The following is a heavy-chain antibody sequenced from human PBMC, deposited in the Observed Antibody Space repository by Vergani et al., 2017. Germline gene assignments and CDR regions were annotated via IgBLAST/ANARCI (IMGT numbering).Heavy chain of an antibody. V-gene: IGHV3-49*04. J-gene: IGHJ4*02. D-gene: IGHD3-16*01. CDR3: ARDSLPDGAGGKDY. Sequence: EVQLVESGGGLVQPGRSLRLSCTASGFTFGDYAMSWVRQAPGKGLEWVGFIRSKAYGGTTEYAASVKGRFTISRDDSKSIAYLQMNSLKTEDTAVYYCARDSLPDGAGGKDYWGQGTLVTVSS. CDR2: IRSKAYGGTT. CDR1: GFTFGDYA.